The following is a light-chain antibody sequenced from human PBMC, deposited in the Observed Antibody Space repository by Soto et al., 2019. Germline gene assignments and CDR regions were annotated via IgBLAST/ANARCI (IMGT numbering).Light chain of an antibody. Sequence: EIVMTQSPDTLSVSPGERATLSCRASQSVSSNLAWYQQKPGQAPRLLIYGASTRATGIPARFSGSGSGTEFTLTICSLQSEDFAVYYCQQYNNWPPGCTFGQGTKLEIK. CDR1: QSVSSN. J-gene: IGKJ2*02. CDR2: GAS. CDR3: QQYNNWPPGCT. V-gene: IGKV3-15*01.